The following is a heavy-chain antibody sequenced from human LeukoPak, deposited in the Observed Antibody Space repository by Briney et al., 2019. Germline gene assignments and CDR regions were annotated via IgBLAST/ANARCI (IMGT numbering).Heavy chain of an antibody. CDR3: ARDPYCSSTSCYDVVLDY. CDR1: GYTFTPDS. D-gene: IGHD2-2*01. V-gene: IGHV1-8*02. CDR2: MNPNSGNT. J-gene: IGHJ4*02. Sequence: GASVKVSCKASGYTFTPDSINWVRQAPGQGLEWMGWMNPNSGNTGYAQKSQGRVTMTRDTSTSTVYMELSSLRSEDTAVYYCARDPYCSSTSCYDVVLDYWGQGTLVTVSS.